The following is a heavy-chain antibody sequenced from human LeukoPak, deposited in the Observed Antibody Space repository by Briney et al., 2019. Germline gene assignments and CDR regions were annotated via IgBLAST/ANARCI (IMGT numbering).Heavy chain of an antibody. V-gene: IGHV3-15*01. CDR3: TRIFYYGTRGYYPDF. Sequence: GGSLRLSCAASGFTFSNAWMSWVRQAPGKGLEWVGRIKSKTDGGTTDYAAPVKGRFTISRDDPKNSLYLQMNSLTTEDTAVYYCTRIFYYGTRGYYPDFWGQGTLVTVSS. CDR2: IKSKTDGGTT. CDR1: GFTFSNAW. D-gene: IGHD3-22*01. J-gene: IGHJ4*02.